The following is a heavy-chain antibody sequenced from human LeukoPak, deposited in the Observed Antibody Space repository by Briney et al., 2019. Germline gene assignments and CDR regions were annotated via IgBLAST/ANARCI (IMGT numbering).Heavy chain of an antibody. CDR1: GYTFTGYY. V-gene: IGHV1-2*02. CDR3: ARDIVVVPAAMPDGALFLDY. J-gene: IGHJ4*02. CDR2: INPNSGGT. Sequence: ASVKVSCKASGYTFTGYYMHWVRQAPGQGLEWMGWINPNSGGTNYAQKFQGRVTMTRDTSISTAYMELSRLRSDDTAVYYCARDIVVVPAAMPDGALFLDYWGQGTLVTVSS. D-gene: IGHD2-2*01.